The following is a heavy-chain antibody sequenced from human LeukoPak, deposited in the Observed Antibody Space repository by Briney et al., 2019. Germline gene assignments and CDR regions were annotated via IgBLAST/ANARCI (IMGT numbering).Heavy chain of an antibody. CDR1: GFTFSSYA. J-gene: IGHJ4*02. CDR2: LSGSGGTT. D-gene: IGHD1-26*01. V-gene: IGHV3-23*01. CDR3: AKSVVNSGTYIPFDY. Sequence: PGGSLRLSCAASGFTFSSYAMSWVRQAPGKGLEWVSVLSGSGGTTYYADSVKGRFTISRDKSTNTVYLQMSSLRAEDTAFYYCAKSVVNSGTYIPFDYWGQGTLVTVSS.